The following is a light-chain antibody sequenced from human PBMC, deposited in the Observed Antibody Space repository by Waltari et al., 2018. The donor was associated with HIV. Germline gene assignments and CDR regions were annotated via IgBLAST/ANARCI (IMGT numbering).Light chain of an antibody. V-gene: IGKV1-39*01. Sequence: IQMTQSPSSLSASVGDRVTITCRASQSIDNYLNWYQQKPGKAPNLLIFAASSLQSGVPSRFRGSGSGTDFTLTSSSLHPEDFATYACQQSYITPWTYGQGTKVDI. CDR3: QQSYITPWT. J-gene: IGKJ1*01. CDR2: AAS. CDR1: QSIDNY.